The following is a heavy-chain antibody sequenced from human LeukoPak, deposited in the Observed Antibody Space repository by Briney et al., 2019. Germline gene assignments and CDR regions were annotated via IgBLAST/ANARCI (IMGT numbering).Heavy chain of an antibody. CDR2: IIPIFGTA. Sequence: SVKVSCKASGRTFSSYANSWVRQAPGQGLEWMGGIIPIFGTANYAQKFQGRVTITTDESTSTAYMELSRLRSEDTAVYYCALRGGSYQGYYYYMDVWGKGTTVTVSS. CDR3: ALRGGSYQGYYYYMDV. D-gene: IGHD1-26*01. J-gene: IGHJ6*03. V-gene: IGHV1-69*05. CDR1: GRTFSSYA.